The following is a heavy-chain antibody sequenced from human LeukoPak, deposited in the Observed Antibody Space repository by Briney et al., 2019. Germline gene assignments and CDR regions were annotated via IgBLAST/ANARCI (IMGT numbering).Heavy chain of an antibody. V-gene: IGHV3-23*01. J-gene: IGHJ4*02. CDR3: AKDDDGHHHGVDH. D-gene: IGHD4-17*01. CDR1: GFTVSGYA. CDR2: IGYSAGDT. Sequence: GGSLRLSCAASGFTVSGYAMTWVRQAPGKGLEWVSAIGYSAGDTYYADSVKGRFTISRDNSMNTLYLQMSSLRADDTALYYCAKDDDGHHHGVDHWGQGTLVTVSS.